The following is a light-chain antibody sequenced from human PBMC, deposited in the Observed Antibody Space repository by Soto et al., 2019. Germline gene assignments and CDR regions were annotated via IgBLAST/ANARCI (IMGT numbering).Light chain of an antibody. CDR3: QQYGSSPGT. Sequence: EIVLTQSPGTLSLSPGERATLSCRASQRVSSSYLAWYQQKPGQAPKLLIFGASIRATDIPDRFSGSGSGTDFTLTISRLEPEDFAVYYCQQYGSSPGTFGQGTKVEI. CDR1: QRVSSSY. CDR2: GAS. V-gene: IGKV3-20*01. J-gene: IGKJ1*01.